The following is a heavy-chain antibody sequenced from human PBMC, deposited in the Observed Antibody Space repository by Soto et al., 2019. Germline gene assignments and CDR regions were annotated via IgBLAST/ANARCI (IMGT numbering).Heavy chain of an antibody. J-gene: IGHJ4*02. D-gene: IGHD4-17*01. Sequence: PSETLSLTCTVSGGSISSYYWSWIRQPPGKGLEWIGYIYYSGSTNYNPSLKSRVTVSVDTSKNQFSLKLSSVTAADTAVYYCARGSGDYGDNFDYWGQGTLVTVSS. CDR1: GGSISSYY. CDR2: IYYSGST. CDR3: ARGSGDYGDNFDY. V-gene: IGHV4-59*01.